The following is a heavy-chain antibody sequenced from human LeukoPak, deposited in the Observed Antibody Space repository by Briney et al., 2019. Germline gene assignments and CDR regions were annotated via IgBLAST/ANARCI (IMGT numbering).Heavy chain of an antibody. Sequence: PSETLSLTCTVSGGSISSGSYYWRWIRPPAGKGLEWIGRIYTSGSTNYNPSLKSRVTISVDTSKNQFSLKLSSVTAADTAVYYCARGSSSWSNWFDPWGQGTLVTVSS. J-gene: IGHJ5*02. V-gene: IGHV4-61*02. CDR3: ARGSSSWSNWFDP. CDR1: GGSISSGSYY. D-gene: IGHD6-13*01. CDR2: IYTSGST.